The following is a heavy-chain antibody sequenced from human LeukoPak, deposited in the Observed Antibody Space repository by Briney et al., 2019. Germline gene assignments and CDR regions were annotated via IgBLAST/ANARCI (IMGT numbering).Heavy chain of an antibody. CDR2: ISAYNGNT. D-gene: IGHD6-6*01. Sequence: GASVKVFCKASGYTFTSYGISWVRQAPGQGLEWMGWISAYNGNTNYAQKLQGRVTMTTDTSTSTAYMELRSLRSDDTAVYYCARDGPYSSSSGVFDYWGQGTLVTVSS. CDR3: ARDGPYSSSSGVFDY. CDR1: GYTFTSYG. J-gene: IGHJ4*02. V-gene: IGHV1-18*01.